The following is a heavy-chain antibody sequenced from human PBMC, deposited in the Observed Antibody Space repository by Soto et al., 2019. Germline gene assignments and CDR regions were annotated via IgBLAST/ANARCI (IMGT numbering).Heavy chain of an antibody. J-gene: IGHJ4*02. CDR2: ISPDNGDT. CDR1: GYSFTNYG. Sequence: ASVKVSCKASGYSFTNYGVSWVRQAPGQGLEWMGWISPDNGDTNYAQKLQGWVTMTTDTSTSTAYMELSRLRSDDTAVYYCARERTLAAPLDYWGQGTLVTVSS. CDR3: ARERTLAAPLDY. D-gene: IGHD6-6*01. V-gene: IGHV1-18*01.